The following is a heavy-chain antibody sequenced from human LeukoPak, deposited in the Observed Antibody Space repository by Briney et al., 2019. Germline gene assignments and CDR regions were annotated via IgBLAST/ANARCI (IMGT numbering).Heavy chain of an antibody. CDR2: IRYDESKE. Sequence: PGGSLRLSCAASGVTFSSYGMHWVRQAPGKGLEWVAFIRYDESKEYYADSVKGRFSISRDNSKNTLYLQMNSLRLEDTAVYHCAKDDLVEAQRVYYFDYWGQGTLVTVSS. V-gene: IGHV3-30*02. D-gene: IGHD1-26*01. CDR1: GVTFSSYG. CDR3: AKDDLVEAQRVYYFDY. J-gene: IGHJ4*02.